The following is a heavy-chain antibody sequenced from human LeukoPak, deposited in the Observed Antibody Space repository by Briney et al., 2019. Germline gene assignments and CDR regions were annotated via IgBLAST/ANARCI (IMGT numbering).Heavy chain of an antibody. CDR1: GGSISNYC. Sequence: SETLSLTCTVSGGSISNYCWSWIRQLPGKGLEWIGYIYYSGSTSYNPSLKSRVTISVDTSKNQFSLKLSSVTAADTAVYYCVRDHYYDSSGYTFRHWGQGTLVPVSS. D-gene: IGHD3-22*01. CDR2: IYYSGST. CDR3: VRDHYYDSSGYTFRH. V-gene: IGHV4-59*01. J-gene: IGHJ1*01.